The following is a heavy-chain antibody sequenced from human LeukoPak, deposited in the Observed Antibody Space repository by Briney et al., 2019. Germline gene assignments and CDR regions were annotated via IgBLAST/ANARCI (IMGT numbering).Heavy chain of an antibody. V-gene: IGHV3-11*06. CDR2: ISSSSDYT. D-gene: IGHD6-13*01. CDR1: GFTFSDYY. J-gene: IGHJ5*02. CDR3: ARPPYSSSWDPGWFDP. Sequence: GGSLRLSCVASGFTFSDYYMSWIRQAPGKGLEWVSYISSSSDYTNYADSLRGRFTISRDNAKNSLYLQMNSLRAEDTAVYYCARPPYSSSWDPGWFDPWGQGTLITVSS.